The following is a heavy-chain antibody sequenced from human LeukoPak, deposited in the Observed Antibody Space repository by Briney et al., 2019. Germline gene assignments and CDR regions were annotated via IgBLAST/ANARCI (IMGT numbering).Heavy chain of an antibody. J-gene: IGHJ4*02. CDR2: FNTVSSYI. CDR1: GYLLSSYS. D-gene: IGHD3-22*01. Sequence: GGSQRLACAASGYLLSSYSCIWVRQAPGKGLQRVSSFNTVSSYIYYADSLKGRFTLSRDNAKNSVYLQMDSLRAEDSAVYYCARLRGNTDSSGFFYYYDYWGQGTLVTVSS. V-gene: IGHV3-21*06. CDR3: ARLRGNTDSSGFFYYYDY.